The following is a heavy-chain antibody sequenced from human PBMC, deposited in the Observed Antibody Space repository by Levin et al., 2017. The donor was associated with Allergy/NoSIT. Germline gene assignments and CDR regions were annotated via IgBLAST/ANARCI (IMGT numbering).Heavy chain of an antibody. J-gene: IGHJ4*02. CDR3: ARGNYYWHYFDY. V-gene: IGHV4-30-4*01. CDR1: GASISSGDYY. Sequence: LRLSCTVSGASISSGDYYWTWIRQPPGKGLEWIGFIYYSGSTYYNPSLESRLTISVDTSRDQFSLRLSSVTAADTALYYCARGNYYWHYFDYWGQGTLVTVSS. D-gene: IGHD3-10*01. CDR2: IYYSGST.